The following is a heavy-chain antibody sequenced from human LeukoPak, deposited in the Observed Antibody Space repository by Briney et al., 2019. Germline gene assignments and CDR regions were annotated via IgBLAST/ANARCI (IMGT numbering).Heavy chain of an antibody. Sequence: GGSLRLSCAACGFSFSDKWMHWVRQVPGKGLMWVARINPDGSVTSCADSVKGRFTISRDNSKSSLYLEMNNLRVEDTALYYCARDFLLESPGHDFDFWGQGTLVTVSS. CDR2: INPDGSVT. V-gene: IGHV3-74*01. J-gene: IGHJ4*02. CDR1: GFSFSDKW. D-gene: IGHD1-1*01. CDR3: ARDFLLESPGHDFDF.